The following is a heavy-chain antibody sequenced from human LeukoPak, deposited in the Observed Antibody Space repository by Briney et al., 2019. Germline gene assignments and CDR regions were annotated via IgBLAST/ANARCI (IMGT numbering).Heavy chain of an antibody. J-gene: IGHJ4*02. CDR1: GFTFSSYS. CDR3: ARGEGGWATAYYFDY. D-gene: IGHD6-19*01. Sequence: GGSLRLSCAASGFTFSSYSMNWVRQAPGKGLEWVSSISSSSSYIYYADSVKGRFTISRDNAKNSLYPQMNSLRAEDTAVYYCARGEGGWATAYYFDYWGQGTLVTVSS. CDR2: ISSSSSYI. V-gene: IGHV3-21*01.